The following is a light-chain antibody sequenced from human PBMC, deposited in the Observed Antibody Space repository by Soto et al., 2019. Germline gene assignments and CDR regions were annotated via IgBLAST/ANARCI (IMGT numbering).Light chain of an antibody. J-gene: IGLJ2*01. CDR3: QSYDSSLRVKV. V-gene: IGLV1-40*01. CDR1: SFSIGAGYH. Sequence: QLVLTQPPSVSGAPGQRVTISCTGSSFSIGAGYHVYWYQQLPGTAPKVLIYDDNNRPSGVPDRFSGSKSGASASLAITGLQAEDEGDYYCQSYDSSLRVKVFGGGTQLTVL. CDR2: DDN.